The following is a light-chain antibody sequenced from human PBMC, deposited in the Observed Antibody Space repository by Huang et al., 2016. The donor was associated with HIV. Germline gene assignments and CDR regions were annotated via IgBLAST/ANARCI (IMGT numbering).Light chain of an antibody. Sequence: EIVVTQSPATLSVSPGGRATLSCRASQTVSSNLAWYHQKPGQAPRLLIYGASTRATGIPARFSGSGSGTEFTLTIISLQSEDFAVYYCQQYNGWPPEYTFGQGTRLEIK. CDR2: GAS. CDR3: QQYNGWPPEYT. J-gene: IGKJ2*01. V-gene: IGKV3-15*01. CDR1: QTVSSN.